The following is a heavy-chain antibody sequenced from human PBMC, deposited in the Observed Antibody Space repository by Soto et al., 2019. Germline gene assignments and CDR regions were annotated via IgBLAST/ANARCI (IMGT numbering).Heavy chain of an antibody. CDR3: AKYFPGIAAAGACDY. V-gene: IGHV3-23*01. CDR1: GFTFSSYA. J-gene: IGHJ4*02. Sequence: GSLRLSCAASGFTFSSYAMSWVRQSQGKGLEWVSAISGSGGGTYYADSVKGRFTISRDNSKNTLYLQMNSLRAEDTAVYYCAKYFPGIAAAGACDYWGQGTLVTVAS. CDR2: ISGSGGGT. D-gene: IGHD6-13*01.